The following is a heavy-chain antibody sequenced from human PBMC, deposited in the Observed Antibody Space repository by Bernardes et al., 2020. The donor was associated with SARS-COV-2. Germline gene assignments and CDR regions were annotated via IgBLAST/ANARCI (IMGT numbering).Heavy chain of an antibody. CDR3: ARVCGNYALDVFDI. Sequence: SEPLSLTCTVSGGSISSGSYYWSWIRQPAAKGLEWIGRIYVGGSTNYNPSLKSRVTISVDTSKNQFSLKLSSVTAADTAVYYCARVCGNYALDVFDIWGQGTM. CDR2: IYVGGST. D-gene: IGHD1-7*01. V-gene: IGHV4-61*02. J-gene: IGHJ3*02. CDR1: GGSISSGSYY.